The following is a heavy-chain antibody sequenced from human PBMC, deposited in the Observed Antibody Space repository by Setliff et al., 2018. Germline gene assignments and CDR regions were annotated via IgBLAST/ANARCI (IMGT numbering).Heavy chain of an antibody. CDR2: IIPILGIA. CDR1: GYTFTSYD. J-gene: IGHJ6*02. Sequence: SVKVSCKASGYTFTSYDINWVRQATGQGLEWMGGIIPILGIANYAQKFQGRVTITADESTSTAYMELSSLRSEDTAVYYCARTRGLDVWGQGTTVTVSS. V-gene: IGHV1-69*10. CDR3: ARTRGLDV.